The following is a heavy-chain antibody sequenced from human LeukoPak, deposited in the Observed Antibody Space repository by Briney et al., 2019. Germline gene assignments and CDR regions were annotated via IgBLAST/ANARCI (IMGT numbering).Heavy chain of an antibody. D-gene: IGHD3-3*01. V-gene: IGHV4-59*01. CDR1: GGSISSYY. CDR2: VYYSGST. Sequence: MASETLSLTGTVSGGSISSYYWSWIRQPPGKGLEWLGYVYYSGSTNYNPSLKSRVTMSVDTSKNQFSLKLSSVTAADTAVYYCARGVYYGVVDYWGQGTLVTVSS. J-gene: IGHJ4*02. CDR3: ARGVYYGVVDY.